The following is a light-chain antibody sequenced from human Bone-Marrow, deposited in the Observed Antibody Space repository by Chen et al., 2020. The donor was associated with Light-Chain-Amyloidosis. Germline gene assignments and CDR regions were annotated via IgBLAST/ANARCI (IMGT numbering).Light chain of an antibody. CDR1: QILSNNY. CDR2: GAS. V-gene: IGKV3-20*01. CDR3: HHYGPVHMYT. J-gene: IGKJ2*01. Sequence: EIVLTQSPGTLSLSPGDRATLSCRASQILSNNYLAWYQQRRGQAPRRLIYGASNRATGIPDRFGGSGSGTDFTLTISRLEPEDFAVYYCHHYGPVHMYTFGQGTKLEIK.